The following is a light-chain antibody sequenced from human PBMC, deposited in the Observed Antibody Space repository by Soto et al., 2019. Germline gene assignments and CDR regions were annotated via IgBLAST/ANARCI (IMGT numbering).Light chain of an antibody. CDR1: QSVLYSSNNKNY. Sequence: DIVMTQSPDSLAVSLGERATINCKSSQSVLYSSNNKNYLAWYQQKPGQPPKLLIYWASTRESGVPDRFSGSGSGTDFTLTISSLPAEDVAVYYCQQYYSTPFTFGGGKTGEIQ. CDR3: QQYYSTPFT. V-gene: IGKV4-1*01. J-gene: IGKJ4*01. CDR2: WAS.